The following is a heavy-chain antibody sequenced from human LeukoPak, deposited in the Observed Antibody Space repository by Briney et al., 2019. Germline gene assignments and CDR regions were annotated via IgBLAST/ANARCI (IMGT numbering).Heavy chain of an antibody. CDR2: IYNSGST. CDR3: ARVNYYRSSGYYAFDI. V-gene: IGHV4-59*01. D-gene: IGHD3-22*01. J-gene: IGHJ3*02. Sequence: SCKASGGSISSFYWSWIRQPPGKGLEWIGYIYNSGSTNYNPSLKSRATISLDTSKNQFSLKLSSVTAADTAVYYCARVNYYRSSGYYAFDIWGQGTMVTVSS. CDR1: GGSISSFY.